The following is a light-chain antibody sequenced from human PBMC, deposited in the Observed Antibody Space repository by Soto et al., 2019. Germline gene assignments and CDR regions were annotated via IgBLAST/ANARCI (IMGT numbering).Light chain of an antibody. V-gene: IGKV3-15*01. CDR2: GAS. CDR1: QSVGIN. Sequence: ERVMTQYPATLSVSAGEGATLSCRASQSVGINLAWFQQRPGQAPRLLVFGASTRATGIPARFSGSGSGTDFTLTISSLQSEDFAVYYCQQYDNWPLTFGGGTKVEIK. J-gene: IGKJ4*01. CDR3: QQYDNWPLT.